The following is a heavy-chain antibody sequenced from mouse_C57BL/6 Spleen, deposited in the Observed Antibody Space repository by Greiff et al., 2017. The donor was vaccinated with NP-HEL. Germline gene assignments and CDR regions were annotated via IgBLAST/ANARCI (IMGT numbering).Heavy chain of an antibody. CDR3: ARDYYGSSPYYYAMDY. Sequence: EVQLVESGGGLVKPGGSLKLSCAASGFTFSSYAMSWVRQTPEKRLEWVATISDGGSYTYYPDNVKGRFTISRDNAKNNLYLQMSHLKSEDTAMYYCARDYYGSSPYYYAMDYWGQGTSVTVSS. D-gene: IGHD1-1*01. CDR2: ISDGGSYT. CDR1: GFTFSSYA. V-gene: IGHV5-4*01. J-gene: IGHJ4*01.